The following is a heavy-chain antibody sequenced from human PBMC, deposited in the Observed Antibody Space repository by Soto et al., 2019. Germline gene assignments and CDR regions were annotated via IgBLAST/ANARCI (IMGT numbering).Heavy chain of an antibody. V-gene: IGHV3-33*06. J-gene: IGHJ4*02. CDR3: AKIGGHGSVNCSSGAGYYDS. CDR1: GFTFSTYY. D-gene: IGHD2-15*01. Sequence: QVQLVESGGGVVQPGRSLRLSCAACGFTFSTYYMHWVRQAPGKGLEWVAAIWYDGTNKYYTDAVKGRFTISRDNSKNQLPLQIGSLRAEDTAVYYCAKIGGHGSVNCSSGAGYYDSWGKATLVTVSP. CDR2: IWYDGTNK.